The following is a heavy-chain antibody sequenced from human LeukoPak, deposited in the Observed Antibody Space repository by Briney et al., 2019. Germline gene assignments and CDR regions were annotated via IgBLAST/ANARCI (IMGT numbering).Heavy chain of an antibody. V-gene: IGHV3-30*19. CDR1: GFTFSSYG. CDR3: LPDWFDP. Sequence: RGSLRLSCAASGFTFSSYGMHWVRQVPGKGLEWVAVIFYDGSNKYYADSVKGRFTISRDNSKNTLYLQMNSLRTEDTAVYYCLPDWFDPWGQGTLVTVSS. CDR2: IFYDGSNK. J-gene: IGHJ5*02.